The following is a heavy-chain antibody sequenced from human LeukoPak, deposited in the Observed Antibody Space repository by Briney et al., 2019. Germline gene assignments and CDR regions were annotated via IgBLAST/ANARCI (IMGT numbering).Heavy chain of an antibody. CDR3: AKNMGRWLVTQTAEYFQN. D-gene: IGHD6-19*01. CDR2: ISSSSSYI. Sequence: GGSLRLSCAASGFTFNRYNMNWVRRAPGKGLEWVSSISSSSSYIYYGDSVKGRFTVSRDNSKNTLLLQMNSLRAADTAVYYCAKNMGRWLVTQTAEYFQNWGQGSLVTVSS. V-gene: IGHV3-21*04. J-gene: IGHJ1*01. CDR1: GFTFNRYN.